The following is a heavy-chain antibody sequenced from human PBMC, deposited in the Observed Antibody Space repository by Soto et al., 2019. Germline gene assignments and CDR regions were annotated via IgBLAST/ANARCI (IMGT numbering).Heavy chain of an antibody. CDR1: GCTFTGYY. D-gene: IGHD3-10*01. J-gene: IGHJ5*02. Sequence: VGAVKDSCRASGCTFTGYYMHWIGQAPGQGGEWMGWINPNSGGTNYAQKFQGRVTMTRDTSISTAYMELRGPRSDDTAVYYCAGAPVWFGDLSWFDPWGQGTLVTVSS. CDR3: AGAPVWFGDLSWFDP. V-gene: IGHV1-2*02. CDR2: INPNSGGT.